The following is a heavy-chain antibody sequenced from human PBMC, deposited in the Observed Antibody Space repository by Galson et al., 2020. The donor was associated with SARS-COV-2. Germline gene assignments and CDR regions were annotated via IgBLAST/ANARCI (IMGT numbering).Heavy chain of an antibody. CDR1: GYTFTSYG. V-gene: IGHV1-18*01. Sequence: GESLKISCKASGYTFTSYGISWVRQAPGQGLEWMGWISAYNGNTNYAQKLQGRVTMTTDTSTSTAYMELRSLRSDDTAVYYCARGPAAIDAFEIWGQGTMVTVSS. CDR3: ARGPAAIDAFEI. D-gene: IGHD2-2*01. J-gene: IGHJ3*02. CDR2: ISAYNGNT.